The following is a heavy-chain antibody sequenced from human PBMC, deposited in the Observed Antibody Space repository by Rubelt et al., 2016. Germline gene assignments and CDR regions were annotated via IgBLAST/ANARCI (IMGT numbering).Heavy chain of an antibody. D-gene: IGHD3-10*01. CDR3: ARLNLYGSGSFLFDP. CDR1: GGSISSSSYY. V-gene: IGHV4-39*01. Sequence: QLQLQESGPGLVKPSETLSLTCTVSGGSISSSSYYWGWIRQPPGKGLEWIGSIYYSGSTYYNPSLKSRVTISVDTSKNQFPLKLSSVTAADTAVYYCARLNLYGSGSFLFDPWGQGTLVTVSS. J-gene: IGHJ5*02. CDR2: IYYSGST.